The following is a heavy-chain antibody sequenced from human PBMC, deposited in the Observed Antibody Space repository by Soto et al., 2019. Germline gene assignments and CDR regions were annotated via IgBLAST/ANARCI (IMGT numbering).Heavy chain of an antibody. V-gene: IGHV4-31*03. CDR2: NYYSGSS. D-gene: IGHD3-22*01. J-gene: IGHJ3*02. Sequence: SEILSLTCTVSGAFISSGGYYWSWIRQHPGKGLEWSGYNYYSGSSYNNPSLKRRVTRSVDTSKDQFSLKQSSVTAAETAVYYSARGVRDYYYDSSGYPGIDAFDIWGQGTMVTVSS. CDR3: ARGVRDYYYDSSGYPGIDAFDI. CDR1: GAFISSGGYY.